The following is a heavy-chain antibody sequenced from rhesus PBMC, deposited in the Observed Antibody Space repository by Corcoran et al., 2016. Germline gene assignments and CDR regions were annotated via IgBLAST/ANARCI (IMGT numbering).Heavy chain of an antibody. V-gene: IGHV2-174*01. Sequence: QVTLKESGPALVKPTQTLALTCTFSGFSLTTSGMGVGWIRQPPGKALEWLALIYWDDDNRYSTSLKSRLTIATDTSKNQVVLTMTNMDPVYTATYYCARGGLQYLDWLLPNDAFDVWGQGLRVTVSS. CDR1: GFSLTTSGMG. CDR2: IYWDDDN. J-gene: IGHJ3*01. D-gene: IGHD3-3*01. CDR3: ARGGLQYLDWLLPNDAFDV.